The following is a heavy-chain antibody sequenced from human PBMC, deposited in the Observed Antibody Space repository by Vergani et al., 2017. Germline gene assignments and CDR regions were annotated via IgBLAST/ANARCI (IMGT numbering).Heavy chain of an antibody. CDR2: INPSGGST. CDR3: ARARSDGYYDSSGYYYDAFDI. D-gene: IGHD3-22*01. J-gene: IGHJ3*02. V-gene: IGHV1-46*01. Sequence: QVQLVQSGAEVKKPGASVKVSCKASGYTFTSYYMHWVRQAPGQGLEWMGIINPSGGSTSYAQKFQGRVTMTRDTSTSTVYMELSSLRSEDTAVYYCARARSDGYYDSSGYYYDAFDIWGQGTMVTVSS. CDR1: GYTFTSYY.